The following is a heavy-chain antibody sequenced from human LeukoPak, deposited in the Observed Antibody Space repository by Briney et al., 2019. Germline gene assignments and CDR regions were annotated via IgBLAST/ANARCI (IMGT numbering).Heavy chain of an antibody. Sequence: ASVKVSCKASGYTFTDYYMHWVRQAPGQGLEWMGWINPNIGGTNYAQKFQGRVTMTRDTSISTAYMELSRLRSDDTAVYYCARALYYYDSSGSYYYYYYYMDVWGKGTTVTVSS. J-gene: IGHJ6*03. D-gene: IGHD3-22*01. CDR2: INPNIGGT. V-gene: IGHV1-2*02. CDR3: ARALYYYDSSGSYYYYYYYMDV. CDR1: GYTFTDYY.